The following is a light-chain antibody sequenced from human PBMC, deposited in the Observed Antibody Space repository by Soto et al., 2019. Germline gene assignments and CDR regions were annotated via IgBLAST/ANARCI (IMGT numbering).Light chain of an antibody. CDR3: QQYYSYPRT. V-gene: IGKV1-8*01. J-gene: IGKJ1*01. CDR2: AAS. CDR1: QGISSY. Sequence: AIRMTQSPSSLSASTGDRVTFTCRASQGISSYLAWYQQKPGKAPKLLIYAASTLQSGVPSRFSGSGSGTDFTLTISCLQSEDFATYYCQQYYSYPRTFGQGTKVDIK.